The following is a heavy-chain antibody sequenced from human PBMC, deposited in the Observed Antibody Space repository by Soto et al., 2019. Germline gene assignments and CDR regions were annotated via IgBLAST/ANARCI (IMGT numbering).Heavy chain of an antibody. CDR1: GYTFTKYG. Sequence: ASVKVSCKTSGYTFTKYGINWVRQAPGQGLEWMGWISTYNGNTKYAPKLQGRVTMTTGTSTNTAYMELRSLRSDDTAVYYCARVPPPNAGASDKNNWFYPWGQGSLVTVSS. V-gene: IGHV1-18*01. J-gene: IGHJ5*02. D-gene: IGHD2-2*01. CDR2: ISTYNGNT. CDR3: ARVPPPNAGASDKNNWFYP.